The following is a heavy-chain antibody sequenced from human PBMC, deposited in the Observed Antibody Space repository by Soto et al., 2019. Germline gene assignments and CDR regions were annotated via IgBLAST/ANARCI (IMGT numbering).Heavy chain of an antibody. D-gene: IGHD1-26*01. J-gene: IGHJ4*02. CDR2: VRNQLNNYAK. CDR1: GFTFSPAA. V-gene: IGHV3-73*01. Sequence: EVQLVDSGGGLVQPGGSLKLSCAASGFTFSPAAMHWVRQAPGKGLEWVGVVRNQLNNYAKRYAASVKGRFTVSRDDSKTIAYVQTNSLKTEDTPLYYCTGQGGALDFDYWGQGTLVTVSS. CDR3: TGQGGALDFDY.